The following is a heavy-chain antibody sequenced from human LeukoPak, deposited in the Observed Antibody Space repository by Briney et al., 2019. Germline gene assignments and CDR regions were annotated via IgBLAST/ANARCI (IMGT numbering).Heavy chain of an antibody. J-gene: IGHJ1*01. V-gene: IGHV4-39*01. CDR3: ARRRYYDGSGYLE. CDR2: IYYSGRT. D-gene: IGHD3-22*01. CDR1: GGSVSRSDSY. Sequence: PSETLSLTCSVSGGSVSRSDSYWDWIRQPPGKGLEWIGTIYYSGRTYYSPSLKSRVTLSVDTSSNQFSLNLRSVTAADTAVYFCARRRYYDGSGYLEWGQGTLLSVSS.